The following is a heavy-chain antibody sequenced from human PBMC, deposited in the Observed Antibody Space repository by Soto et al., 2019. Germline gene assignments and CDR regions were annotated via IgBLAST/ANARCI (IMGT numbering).Heavy chain of an antibody. CDR3: ARCVDYDPLTGHFRGAGWFYP. CDR1: GFAFSSYS. J-gene: IGHJ5*02. D-gene: IGHD3-9*01. V-gene: IGHV4-59*01. CDR2: SFHSGSA. Sequence: LRLSCAASGFAFSSYSMNWVRQAPGKGLEWIGYSFHSGSANYNPSLQGRVAISVDTAKSQFSLKLTSMTAADKAVYYCARCVDYDPLTGHFRGAGWFYPWGQGP.